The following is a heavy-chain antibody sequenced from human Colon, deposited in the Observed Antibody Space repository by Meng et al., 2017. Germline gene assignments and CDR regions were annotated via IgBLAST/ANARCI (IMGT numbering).Heavy chain of an antibody. Sequence: GRSLRLSCVASGFTFRTYWMSWVRLAPGKGLEWVATIKPDGSERYYVDSVKGRLTMSRDNAKNSLYLQMNSLRAEDTAFYYCARGGSYYGDYWGQGTLVTVSS. CDR3: ARGGSYYGDY. D-gene: IGHD1-26*01. J-gene: IGHJ4*02. V-gene: IGHV3-7*01. CDR1: GFTFRTYW. CDR2: IKPDGSER.